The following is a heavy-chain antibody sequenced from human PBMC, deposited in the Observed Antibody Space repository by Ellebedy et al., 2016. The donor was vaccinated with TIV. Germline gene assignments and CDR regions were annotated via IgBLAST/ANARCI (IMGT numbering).Heavy chain of an antibody. J-gene: IGHJ5*02. CDR3: ARSITLVRGVSGLGWFDP. D-gene: IGHD3-10*01. CDR1: GFSISDHY. V-gene: IGHV3-11*04. CDR2: ISSSGSTI. Sequence: GESLKISCAASGFSISDHYMNWVRQAPGKGLEWISYISSSGSTIYYADSVKGRFTISRDNANNSLYLQMNSLIAEDTAVYYCARSITLVRGVSGLGWFDPWGQGTPVTVSS.